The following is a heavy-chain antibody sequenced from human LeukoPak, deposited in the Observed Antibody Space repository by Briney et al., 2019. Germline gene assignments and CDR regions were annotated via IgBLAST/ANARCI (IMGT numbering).Heavy chain of an antibody. CDR3: ARASGSYWNFDY. V-gene: IGHV4-59*01. J-gene: IGHJ4*02. D-gene: IGHD3-10*01. CDR2: IYYSGST. CDR1: GGSISSYY. Sequence: PSETLSLTCTVSGGSISSYYWSWIRQPPGKGLEWIGYIYYSGSTNYNPSLKSRVTISVDTSKNQFSLKLSSVTAADTAVYYCARASGSYWNFDYWGQGTLVTVSS.